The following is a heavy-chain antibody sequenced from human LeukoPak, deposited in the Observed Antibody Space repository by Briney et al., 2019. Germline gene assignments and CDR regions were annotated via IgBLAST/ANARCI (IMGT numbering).Heavy chain of an antibody. Sequence: GGSLRLSCAASGFTFSSYAMHWVRQAPGKGLEWVAVISYDGSNKYYADSVKGRFTISRDNSKNTLYLQMNSLRAEDTAVYYCARDPYCSSTSCYHYFGYWGQGTLVTVSS. CDR2: ISYDGSNK. CDR3: ARDPYCSSTSCYHYFGY. CDR1: GFTFSSYA. V-gene: IGHV3-30-3*01. D-gene: IGHD2-2*01. J-gene: IGHJ4*02.